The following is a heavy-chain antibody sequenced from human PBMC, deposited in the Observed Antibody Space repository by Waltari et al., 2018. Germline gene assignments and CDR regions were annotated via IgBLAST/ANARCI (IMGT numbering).Heavy chain of an antibody. Sequence: QVQLQESGPGLVKPSQTLSLTCTVSGGSISSGSYYWSWIRQPAGKGLEWIGYIYTSGSTNYNPSLKSRVTISVDTSKNQFSLKLSSVTAADTAVYYCARSLAAAGKTFDYWGQGTLVTVSS. CDR1: GGSISSGSYY. V-gene: IGHV4-61*09. D-gene: IGHD6-13*01. CDR3: ARSLAAAGKTFDY. J-gene: IGHJ4*02. CDR2: IYTSGST.